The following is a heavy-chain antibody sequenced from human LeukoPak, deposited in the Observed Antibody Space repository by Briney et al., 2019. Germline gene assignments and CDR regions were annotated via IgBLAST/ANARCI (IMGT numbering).Heavy chain of an antibody. V-gene: IGHV4-4*07. Sequence: PSETLSLTCTVSDGSINNYFWSWIRQPAGKGLEWIGRIYSSGKITYNPSLESRITMSVETSKKQISLKLSSVTAADTAVYYCARQGCSGCVRPIRNWFDPWGQGTLVTVSS. CDR2: IYSSGKI. CDR1: DGSINNYF. D-gene: IGHD6-19*01. CDR3: ARQGCSGCVRPIRNWFDP. J-gene: IGHJ5*02.